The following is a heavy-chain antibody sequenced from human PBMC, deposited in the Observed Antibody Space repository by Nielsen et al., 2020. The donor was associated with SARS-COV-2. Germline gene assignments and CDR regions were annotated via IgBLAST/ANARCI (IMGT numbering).Heavy chain of an antibody. CDR3: ARDFDISPTYYDFWSGNRRYYFDY. CDR2: IIPIFGTA. V-gene: IGHV1-69*05. J-gene: IGHJ4*02. D-gene: IGHD3-3*01. Sequence: WVRQAPGQGLEWMGGIIPIFGTANYAQKFQGRVTMTRDTSTSTVYMELSSLRSEDTAVYYCARDFDISPTYYDFWSGNRRYYFDYWGQGTLVTVSS.